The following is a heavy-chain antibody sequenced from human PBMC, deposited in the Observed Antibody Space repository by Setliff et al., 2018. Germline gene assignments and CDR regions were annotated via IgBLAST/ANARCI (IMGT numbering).Heavy chain of an antibody. V-gene: IGHV4-34*01. D-gene: IGHD3-3*01. CDR1: GGSFSDYY. J-gene: IGHJ4*02. CDR2: INHSGST. CDR3: RFWSGYYKNDY. Sequence: SETLSLTCTVYGGSFSDYYWGWVRQPPGKGLEWIGEINHSGSTNYIPSLKSRLTISVDTSKNQFSLKLSSVTAADTAEYYCRFWSGYYKNDYWGQGTLVTVSS.